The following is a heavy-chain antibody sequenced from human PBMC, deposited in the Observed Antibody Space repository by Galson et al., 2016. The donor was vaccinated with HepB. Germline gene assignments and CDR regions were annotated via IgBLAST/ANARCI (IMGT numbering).Heavy chain of an antibody. CDR1: GFNFSDYY. CDR2: ISSAGSHT. CDR3: ARGFGGWFEEHDYSFDF. V-gene: IGHV3-11*06. Sequence: SLRLSCATSGFNFSDYYMTWIRQAPGKGLEWVSYISSAGSHTKYADSVKGRFTISRDNAKSTLSLHINSLRAEDTAVYYCARGFGGWFEEHDYSFDFWGQGTLVTVSS. D-gene: IGHD3-10*01. J-gene: IGHJ4*02.